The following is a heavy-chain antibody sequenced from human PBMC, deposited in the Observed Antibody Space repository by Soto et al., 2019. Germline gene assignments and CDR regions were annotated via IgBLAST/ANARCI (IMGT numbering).Heavy chain of an antibody. CDR3: ARTNSGSYFERDY. J-gene: IGHJ4*02. Sequence: LRLSCVTSGFTFSKYLMTWVRQAPGKGLEWVANIKEDGSEKHYVDSVKGRFTVSRDNAMSSLFLQMDSLRPEDTAVYYCARTNSGSYFERDYWGQGTLVTVSS. D-gene: IGHD1-26*01. CDR1: GFTFSKYL. V-gene: IGHV3-7*01. CDR2: IKEDGSEK.